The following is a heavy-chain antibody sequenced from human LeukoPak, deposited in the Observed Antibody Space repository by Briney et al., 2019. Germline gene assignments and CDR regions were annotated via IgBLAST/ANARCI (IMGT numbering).Heavy chain of an antibody. J-gene: IGHJ6*03. CDR2: INPSGGST. CDR1: GYTFTSYY. Sequence: GDSVKVSCKASGYTFTSYYMHWVRQAPGQGLEWMGIINPSGGSTSYAQKFQGRVTMTRDTSTSTVYMELSSLRSEDTVVYYCARDRITGPSIMDVWGKGTTVSVSS. D-gene: IGHD1-7*01. CDR3: ARDRITGPSIMDV. V-gene: IGHV1-46*03.